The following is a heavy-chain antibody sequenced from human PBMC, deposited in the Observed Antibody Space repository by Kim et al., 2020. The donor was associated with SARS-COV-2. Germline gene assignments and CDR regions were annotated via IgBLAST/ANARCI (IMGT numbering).Heavy chain of an antibody. V-gene: IGHV3-48*02. Sequence: GGSLRLSCAASGFTLSNYDMSWVRRAPGKGLEWISFLKRNERDTYYADSVKGRVAISRDIANNSVSLQMNSLRDEDTAVYYCVRGHFDLWGQGTLVTVSS. J-gene: IGHJ4*02. CDR3: VRGHFDL. D-gene: IGHD3-9*01. CDR2: LKRNERDT. CDR1: GFTLSNYD.